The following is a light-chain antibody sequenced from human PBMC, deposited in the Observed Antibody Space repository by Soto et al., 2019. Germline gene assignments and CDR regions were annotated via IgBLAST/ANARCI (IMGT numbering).Light chain of an antibody. CDR3: QNYNDWPPAT. V-gene: IGKV3-15*01. Sequence: IVMTQSPATLSVSPGGSATLSCRASQSISRNLAWYQQKPGQAPRLLIYGASTRATGVPARFSGTGAGTEFTLTISSRQSEDFAVYYCQNYNDWPPATFGQGTKVEIK. CDR2: GAS. CDR1: QSISRN. J-gene: IGKJ1*01.